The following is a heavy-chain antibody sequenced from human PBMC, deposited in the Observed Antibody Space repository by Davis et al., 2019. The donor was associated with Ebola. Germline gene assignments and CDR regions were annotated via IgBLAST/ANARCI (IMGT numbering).Heavy chain of an antibody. CDR1: GGSIISSSSY. CDR3: ATNLYSGSFLDY. Sequence: SETLSLTCTVSGGSIISSSSYWGWTRQPPGKGLEWIGYIYYSGSTNYNPSLKSRVTISVDTSKNQFSLKLSSVTAADTAVYYCATNLYSGSFLDYWGQGTLVTVSS. D-gene: IGHD1-26*01. V-gene: IGHV4-61*05. CDR2: IYYSGST. J-gene: IGHJ4*02.